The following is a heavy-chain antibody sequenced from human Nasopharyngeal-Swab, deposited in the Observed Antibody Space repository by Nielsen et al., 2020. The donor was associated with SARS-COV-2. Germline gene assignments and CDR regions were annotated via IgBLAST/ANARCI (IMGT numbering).Heavy chain of an antibody. J-gene: IGHJ6*03. V-gene: IGHV3-15*01. Sequence: GESLKISCAASGFTFSNAWMSWVRQAPGKGLEWVGRIKSKTDGGTTDYAAPVKGRFTISRDDSKNTLYLQMNSLKTEDTAVYYCTTDPQQWLVEYYYYMDVWGKGTTDTVSS. CDR1: GFTFSNAW. CDR2: IKSKTDGGTT. D-gene: IGHD6-19*01. CDR3: TTDPQQWLVEYYYYMDV.